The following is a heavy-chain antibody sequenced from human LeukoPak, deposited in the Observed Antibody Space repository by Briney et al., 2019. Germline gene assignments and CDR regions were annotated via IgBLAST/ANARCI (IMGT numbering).Heavy chain of an antibody. CDR1: GFTFDDYA. V-gene: IGHV3-43*02. D-gene: IGHD3-10*01. CDR3: ARDMGLMVRGVSLNHFDY. CDR2: VSGDGGST. Sequence: GGSLRLSCAASGFTFDDYAMHWVRHAPGKVLEWVSLVSGDGGSTHYADSVKGRFTISRDNSKNSLYLQMNSLRTEDTALYYCARDMGLMVRGVSLNHFDYWGQGTLVTVSS. J-gene: IGHJ4*02.